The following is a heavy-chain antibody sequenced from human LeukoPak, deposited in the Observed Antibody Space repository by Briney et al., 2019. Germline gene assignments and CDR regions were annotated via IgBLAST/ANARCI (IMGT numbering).Heavy chain of an antibody. D-gene: IGHD2-15*01. CDR2: INSDGSST. J-gene: IGHJ4*02. Sequence: GRSLRLSCAASGFTFDDYAMHWVRQAPGKGLVWVSRINSDGSSTNYADSVKGRFTISRDNAKNTLYLQMNSLRAEDTAVYYCASGYCSGGSCYSKNPFDYWGQGTLVTVSS. CDR1: GFTFDDYA. CDR3: ASGYCSGGSCYSKNPFDY. V-gene: IGHV3-74*01.